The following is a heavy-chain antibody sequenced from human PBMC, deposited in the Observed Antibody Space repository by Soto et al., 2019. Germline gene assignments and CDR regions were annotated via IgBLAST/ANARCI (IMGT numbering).Heavy chain of an antibody. CDR2: IYYSGST. CDR1: GGSVSSGDYY. Sequence: SETLSLTCTVSGGSVSSGDYYWSWIRQPPGKGLEWIGNIYYSGSTNYNPSLKSRPTISVDTSKNQFSLKVSSATAADTAVYYCARIPVDTSMISWFDPWGQGTLVTVSS. J-gene: IGHJ5*02. D-gene: IGHD5-18*01. CDR3: ARIPVDTSMISWFDP. V-gene: IGHV4-61*08.